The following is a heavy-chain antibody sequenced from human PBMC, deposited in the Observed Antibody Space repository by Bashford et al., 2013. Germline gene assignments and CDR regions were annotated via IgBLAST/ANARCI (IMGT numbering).Heavy chain of an antibody. J-gene: IGHJ1*01. CDR2: IYHSDT. CDR3: AMGVVGXYSYNKYFQY. D-gene: IGHD4-17*01. CDR1: GGSMSSYY. Sequence: SETLSLTCTVSGGSMSSYYWSWIRQPPGKGLEWIGYIYHSDTDYNPSLKSRVTISIDTSKNQFSLRLSSVTAADTAVYYCAMGVVGXYSYNKYFQYWGQGTRGPPSPQ. V-gene: IGHV4-59*01.